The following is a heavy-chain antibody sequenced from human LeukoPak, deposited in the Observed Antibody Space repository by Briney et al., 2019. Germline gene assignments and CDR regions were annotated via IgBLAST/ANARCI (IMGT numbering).Heavy chain of an antibody. Sequence: GGSLRLSCAASGFTFSSYSMNWVRQAPGKGLEWVSYISSSSSTIYYADSVKGRFTISRDNAKNSLYLQMNSLRAEDTAVYYCARVDYDFWSGSPDAFDIWGQGTMVTVSS. D-gene: IGHD3-3*01. CDR2: ISSSSSTI. V-gene: IGHV3-48*01. CDR1: GFTFSSYS. J-gene: IGHJ3*02. CDR3: ARVDYDFWSGSPDAFDI.